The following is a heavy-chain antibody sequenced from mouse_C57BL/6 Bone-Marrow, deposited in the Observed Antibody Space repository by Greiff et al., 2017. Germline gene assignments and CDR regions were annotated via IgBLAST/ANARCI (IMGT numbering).Heavy chain of an antibody. Sequence: QVQLQQSGAELVRPGASVTLSCKASGYTFTDYEMHWVKQTPVHGLEWIGAIDPETGGTAYNQKFKGKAILTADKSSSTAYMELRSPTSEDSAVYYCTRGGWLLRFACWGQGTLVTVSA. J-gene: IGHJ3*01. D-gene: IGHD2-3*01. V-gene: IGHV1-15*01. CDR3: TRGGWLLRFAC. CDR1: GYTFTDYE. CDR2: IDPETGGT.